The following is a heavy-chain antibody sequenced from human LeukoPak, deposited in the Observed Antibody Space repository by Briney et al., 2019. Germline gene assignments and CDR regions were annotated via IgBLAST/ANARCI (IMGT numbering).Heavy chain of an antibody. V-gene: IGHV4-34*01. CDR3: ARDQNWGFDY. Sequence: SETPSLTCAVYGGSFSGYYWSWIRQPPGKGLEWIGEINHSGSTNYNPSLKSRVTISVDTSKNQFSLKLSSVTAADTAVYYCARDQNWGFDYWGQGTLVTVSS. CDR2: INHSGST. CDR1: GGSFSGYY. D-gene: IGHD7-27*01. J-gene: IGHJ4*02.